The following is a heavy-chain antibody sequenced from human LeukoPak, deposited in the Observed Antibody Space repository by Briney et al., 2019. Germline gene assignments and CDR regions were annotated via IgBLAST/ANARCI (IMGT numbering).Heavy chain of an antibody. CDR1: GFTFSSYS. CDR3: ARNYYDSSGYSSYFDY. D-gene: IGHD3-22*01. CDR2: ISSSSSYI. J-gene: IGHJ4*02. V-gene: IGHV3-21*01. Sequence: GGSLRLSRAASGFTFSSYSMNWVRQAPGKGLEWVSSISSSSSYIYYADSVKGRFTISRDNAKNSLYLQMNSLRAEDTAVYYCARNYYDSSGYSSYFDYWGQGTLVTVSS.